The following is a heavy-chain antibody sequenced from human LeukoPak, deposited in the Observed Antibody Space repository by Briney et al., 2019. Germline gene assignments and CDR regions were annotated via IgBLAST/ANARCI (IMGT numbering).Heavy chain of an antibody. V-gene: IGHV3-66*01. CDR3: ARDIDYDSSGYYWDY. J-gene: IGHJ4*02. CDR1: GFTVSSNY. CDR2: IYSGGST. D-gene: IGHD3-22*01. Sequence: GGSLGLSCAASGFTVSSNYMSWARQAPGKGLEWVSVIYSGGSTYYADSVKGRFTISRDNSKNTLYLQMNSLRAEDTAVYYCARDIDYDSSGYYWDYWGQGTLVTVSS.